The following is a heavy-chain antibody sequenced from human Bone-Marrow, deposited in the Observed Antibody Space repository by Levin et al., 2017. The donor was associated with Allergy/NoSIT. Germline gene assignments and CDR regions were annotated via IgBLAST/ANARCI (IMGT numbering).Heavy chain of an antibody. V-gene: IGHV3-23*01. Sequence: GGSLRLSCAASGFTFSGYAMSWVRQAPGKGLEWVSTISGSGGDTYHADSVKGRFTISRDNSKNTLYLQMNSLRAEDTAVYYCAKDPYCSGGSCYLGVDYWGQGTLVTVSS. J-gene: IGHJ4*02. D-gene: IGHD2-15*01. CDR1: GFTFSGYA. CDR2: ISGSGGDT. CDR3: AKDPYCSGGSCYLGVDY.